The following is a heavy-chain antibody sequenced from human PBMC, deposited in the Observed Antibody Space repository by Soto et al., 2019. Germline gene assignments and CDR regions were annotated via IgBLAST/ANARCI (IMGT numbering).Heavy chain of an antibody. CDR1: GLTFSDRY. D-gene: IGHD4-17*01. J-gene: IGHJ4*02. CDR2: IRKKTNSYTT. V-gene: IGHV3-72*01. CDR3: TMVTTVDYYFDY. Sequence: GGSLRLSCAASGLTFSDRYMDWVRQAPGKGLEWVGRIRKKTNSYTTEYATSVKGRFIISRDDSTNSLYLQMSSLKTEDTAVYYCTMVTTVDYYFDYSGQGTLVTVSS.